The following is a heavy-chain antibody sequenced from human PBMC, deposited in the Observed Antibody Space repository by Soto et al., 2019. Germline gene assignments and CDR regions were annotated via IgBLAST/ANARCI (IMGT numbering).Heavy chain of an antibody. CDR2: FDPEDGET. D-gene: IGHD5-12*01. CDR1: GYTLTELS. V-gene: IGHV1-24*01. J-gene: IGHJ4*02. Sequence: ASVKVSCTVSGYTLTELSMHWVRQAPGKGLEWMGGFDPEDGETIYAQKFQGRVTMTEDTSTDTAYMELSSLRSEDTAVYYCAKELLEMATIGGYFDYWGQGTLVTVSS. CDR3: AKELLEMATIGGYFDY.